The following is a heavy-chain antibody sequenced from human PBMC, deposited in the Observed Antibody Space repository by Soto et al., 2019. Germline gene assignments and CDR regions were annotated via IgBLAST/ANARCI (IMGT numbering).Heavy chain of an antibody. J-gene: IGHJ6*02. Sequence: QLQLQESGPGLVKPSETLSLTCTVSGGSISSSSYYWGWIRQPPGKGLEWIASIYYSGSTYYNPSLKSRVTISGDTSKNQFSLRLSSVTAANTAVYYCASPYSSSWSDYYYYGMDVWGQGTTVTDSS. CDR1: GGSISSSSYY. CDR3: ASPYSSSWSDYYYYGMDV. D-gene: IGHD6-13*01. V-gene: IGHV4-39*01. CDR2: IYYSGST.